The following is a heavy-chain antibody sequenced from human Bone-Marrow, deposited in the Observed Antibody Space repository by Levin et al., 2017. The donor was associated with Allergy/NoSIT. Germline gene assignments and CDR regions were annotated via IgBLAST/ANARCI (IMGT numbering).Heavy chain of an antibody. V-gene: IGHV1-18*01. CDR1: GYTFTSYG. J-gene: IGHJ6*03. Sequence: GESLKISCKASGYTFTSYGISWVRQAPGQGLEWMGWISAYNGNTNYAQKLQGRVTMTTDTSTSTAYMELRSLRSDDTAVYYCARLMGCSSTRRRCYYYYYMDVWGKGTTVTVSS. CDR2: ISAYNGNT. CDR3: ARLMGCSSTRRRCYYYYYMDV. D-gene: IGHD2-2*01.